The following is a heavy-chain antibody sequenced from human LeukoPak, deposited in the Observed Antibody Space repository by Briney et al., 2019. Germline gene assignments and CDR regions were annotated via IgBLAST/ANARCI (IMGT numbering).Heavy chain of an antibody. CDR3: VRALPPVVQYYFDY. Sequence: GGSLRLSCAASGFTFSDYGMHWVRQAPGKGLEWVAVIWYDGSNKYYADSVKGRFTISRDNSRNTLYLQMNSLRAEDTAVYYCVRALPPVVQYYFDYWGPGTLVTVSS. D-gene: IGHD3-22*01. J-gene: IGHJ4*02. CDR2: IWYDGSNK. V-gene: IGHV3-33*01. CDR1: GFTFSDYG.